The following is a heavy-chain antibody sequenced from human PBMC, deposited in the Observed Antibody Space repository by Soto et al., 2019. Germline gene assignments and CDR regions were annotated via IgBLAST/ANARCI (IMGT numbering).Heavy chain of an antibody. J-gene: IGHJ2*01. V-gene: IGHV3-23*01. CDR2: ISGDSGRT. Sequence: EVQLLESGGGLVQPGGSVRLSCAASGLTFGNYAMSWVRQAPGKGLEWVSAISGDSGRTYYADSVKGPFTISRDNSKNTLYLQMNTLRAEDTAVYYCAVTPNCGRDCSAASYWYFDIWGRGTLVTVSS. D-gene: IGHD2-21*02. CDR1: GLTFGNYA. CDR3: AVTPNCGRDCSAASYWYFDI.